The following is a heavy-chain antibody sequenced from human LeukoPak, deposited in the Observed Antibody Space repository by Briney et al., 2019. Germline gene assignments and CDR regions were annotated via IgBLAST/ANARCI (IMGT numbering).Heavy chain of an antibody. CDR1: GFTFSDFW. CDR3: VRDPGWGSFDI. D-gene: IGHD3-16*01. Sequence: GGSLRLSCAASGFTFSDFWMSWVRQAPGKGLEWVAIINPDGSTTGYVDSVKGRFTISRDNAKNSLCLQLNSLRAEDTAVYYCVRDPGWGSFDIWGQGTMVTVSS. J-gene: IGHJ3*02. V-gene: IGHV3-7*01. CDR2: INPDGSTT.